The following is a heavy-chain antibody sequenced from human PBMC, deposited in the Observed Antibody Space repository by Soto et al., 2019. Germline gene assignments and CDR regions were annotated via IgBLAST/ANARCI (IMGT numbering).Heavy chain of an antibody. CDR1: GGTFSSYA. CDR3: ARADPDVDTAMVSALDY. D-gene: IGHD5-18*01. J-gene: IGHJ4*02. V-gene: IGHV1-69*01. CDR2: IIPIFGTA. Sequence: QVQLVQSGAEVKKPGSSVKVSCKASGGTFSSYAISWVRQAPGQGLEWMGGIIPIFGTANYAQKFQGRVTIPADESTSPAYMEMSSLRSEDTAVYYCARADPDVDTAMVSALDYWGQGTLVTVSS.